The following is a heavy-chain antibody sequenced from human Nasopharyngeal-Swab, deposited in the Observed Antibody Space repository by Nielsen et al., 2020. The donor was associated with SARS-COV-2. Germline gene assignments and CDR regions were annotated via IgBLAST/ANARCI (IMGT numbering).Heavy chain of an antibody. J-gene: IGHJ5*02. CDR3: ARDPGGDYVGSNWFDP. D-gene: IGHD4-17*01. V-gene: IGHV3-48*02. Sequence: WIRQPPGKGLEWVSYISSSSSTIYYADSVKGRFTISRDNAKNSLYLQMNSLRDEDTAVYYCARDPGGDYVGSNWFDPWGQGTLVTVSS. CDR2: ISSSSSTI.